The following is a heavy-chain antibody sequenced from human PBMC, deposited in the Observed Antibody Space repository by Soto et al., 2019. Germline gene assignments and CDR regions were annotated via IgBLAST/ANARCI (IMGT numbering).Heavy chain of an antibody. CDR3: ARDISGYCTNGVCYTFYYFDY. CDR1: GYTFTSYA. D-gene: IGHD2-8*01. V-gene: IGHV1-3*01. CDR2: INAGNGNT. Sequence: ASVKVSCKASGYTFTSYAIHWVRQAPGQRLEWMGWINAGNGNTKYSQKFQGRVTITRDTSASTAYMELSSLRSEDTAVYYCARDISGYCTNGVCYTFYYFDYWGQGTLVTVSS. J-gene: IGHJ4*02.